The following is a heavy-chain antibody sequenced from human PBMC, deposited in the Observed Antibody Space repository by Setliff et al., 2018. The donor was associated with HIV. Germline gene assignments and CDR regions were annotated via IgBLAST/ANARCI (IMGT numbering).Heavy chain of an antibody. CDR1: GGFISSYY. CDR3: AKDGGQYFDH. CDR2: IYTNGAT. D-gene: IGHD3-16*01. J-gene: IGHJ2*01. Sequence: SETLSLTCTVSGGFISSYYWNWIRQSAGKGLEWIGRIYTNGATSYNPSLRSRVSMSVDTSKSQLSLRLSSVSAADTAIYYCAKDGGQYFDHWGRGTPVTVSS. V-gene: IGHV4-4*07.